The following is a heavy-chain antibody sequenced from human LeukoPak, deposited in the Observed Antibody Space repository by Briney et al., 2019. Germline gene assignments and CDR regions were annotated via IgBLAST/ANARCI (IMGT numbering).Heavy chain of an antibody. CDR3: AIPPTYYDILTGLGPFDY. D-gene: IGHD3-9*01. CDR1: GFTFSSYG. J-gene: IGHJ4*02. Sequence: PGGSLRLSCAASGFTFSSYGMHWVRQAPGKGLEWVAVISYDGSNKYYADSVKGRFTISRDNSKNKLYLQMNSLRAEDTAVYYCAIPPTYYDILTGLGPFDYWGQGTLVTVSS. CDR2: ISYDGSNK. V-gene: IGHV3-30*03.